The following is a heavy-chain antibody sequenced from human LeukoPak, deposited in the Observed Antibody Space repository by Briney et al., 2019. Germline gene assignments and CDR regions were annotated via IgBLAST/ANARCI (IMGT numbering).Heavy chain of an antibody. D-gene: IGHD6-19*01. J-gene: IGHJ4*02. CDR3: TRALYNTGWYPDYFDS. V-gene: IGHV3-74*01. CDR2: INTDGKTT. CDR1: GFPFSSSW. Sequence: GSLRLSCAASGFPFSSSWMHWVRQAPGKGLVWVSRINTDGKTTTYADSVKGRFTISRDNAKNSLFLQMSSLRAEDTAIYYCTRALYNTGWYPDYFDSWGQGTLVTVSS.